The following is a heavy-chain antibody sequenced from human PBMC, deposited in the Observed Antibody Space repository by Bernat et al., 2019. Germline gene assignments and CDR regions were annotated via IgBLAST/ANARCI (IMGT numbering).Heavy chain of an antibody. Sequence: EVQLLVSGGGLVQPGGSLRRSCPASGFTFSSYAMSWVRQAPGKGPEWVSAISGSGGSTYYADSVKGRFTSSRDKSRNTMYLQMNRLRAEDTAVCYCARVWTDGDGWYQFDYWGQGPPVIVSS. CDR3: ARVWTDGDGWYQFDY. D-gene: IGHD6-19*01. J-gene: IGHJ4*02. V-gene: IGHV3-23*01. CDR1: GFTFSSYA. CDR2: ISGSGGST.